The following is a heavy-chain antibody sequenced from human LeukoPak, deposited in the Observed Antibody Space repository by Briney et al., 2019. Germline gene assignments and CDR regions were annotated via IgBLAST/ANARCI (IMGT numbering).Heavy chain of an antibody. V-gene: IGHV4-59*12. D-gene: IGHD2-21*02. CDR1: GVSLSSYY. Sequence: SETLSLTCSVSGVSLSSYYWSWIRQAPGKGLEWIGYTFYSGSTNYNPSLKSRVTMSLDSSKNQFSLRLTSVTAADTAVYYCAREHKDYDGDGYYYGYWGQGTLVTVSS. CDR2: TFYSGST. CDR3: AREHKDYDGDGYYYGY. J-gene: IGHJ4*02.